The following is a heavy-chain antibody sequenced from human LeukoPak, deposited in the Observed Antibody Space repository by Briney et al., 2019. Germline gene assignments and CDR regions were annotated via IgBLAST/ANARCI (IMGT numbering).Heavy chain of an antibody. CDR1: GYTFTSYG. Sequence: ASVKVSCKASGYTFTSYGISWVRQAPGQGLEWMGWISAYNGNTNYVQKLQGRVTMTTDTSTSTAYMELRSLRSDDTAVYYCARDEYSSSWYAGLYYYGMDVWGQGTTVTVSS. V-gene: IGHV1-18*01. CDR3: ARDEYSSSWYAGLYYYGMDV. J-gene: IGHJ6*02. CDR2: ISAYNGNT. D-gene: IGHD6-13*01.